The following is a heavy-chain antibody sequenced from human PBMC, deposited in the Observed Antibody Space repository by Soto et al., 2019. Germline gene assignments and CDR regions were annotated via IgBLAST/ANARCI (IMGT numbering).Heavy chain of an antibody. Sequence: GASVKVSCKASGYTFTNYDINWVRQATGQGPEYMGWMNPNTGYTESAGKFQGRVTMTRDISSNTAYLELSGLASEDTAVYYCAKKHSGSSLAYWGQGSLVTVSS. V-gene: IGHV1-8*01. CDR2: MNPNTGYT. CDR3: AKKHSGSSLAY. CDR1: GYTFTNYD. D-gene: IGHD5-12*01. J-gene: IGHJ4*02.